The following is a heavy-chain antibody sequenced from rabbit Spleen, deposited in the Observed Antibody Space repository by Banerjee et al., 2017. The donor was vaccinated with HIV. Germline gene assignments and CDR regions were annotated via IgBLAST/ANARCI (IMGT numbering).Heavy chain of an antibody. Sequence: QEQLEESGGGLVKPEGSLTLTCKASGVSFNDKDVMCWVRQAPGKGLEWIACISGGSGRTWYASWAKGRSTISRISSTTVTLQMTSLTAADTATYFCARETKYSVYAFNLWGPGTLVTVS. J-gene: IGHJ4*01. CDR1: GVSFNDKDV. CDR3: ARETKYSVYAFNL. CDR2: ISGGSGRT. D-gene: IGHD6-1*01. V-gene: IGHV1S45*01.